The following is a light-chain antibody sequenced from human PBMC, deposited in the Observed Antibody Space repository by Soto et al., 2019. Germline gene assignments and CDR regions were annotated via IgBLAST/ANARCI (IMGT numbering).Light chain of an antibody. CDR1: QSISSY. CDR2: AAS. J-gene: IGKJ1*01. CDR3: LQDINYPWT. V-gene: IGKV1-6*01. Sequence: IQITQSPSSLSASVGDGATITCRASQSISSYVSWYHQNPGKAPKLLIYAASRLQSGVPSRFSGSRSGTDFTLTISSLQPEDSATYYCLQDINYPWTFGQGTKVDIK.